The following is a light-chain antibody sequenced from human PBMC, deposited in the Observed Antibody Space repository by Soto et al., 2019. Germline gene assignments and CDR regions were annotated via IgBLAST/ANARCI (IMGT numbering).Light chain of an antibody. J-gene: IGLJ1*01. CDR1: SSDVGGHNY. CDR3: ATWDDSLNGYV. CDR2: DVS. V-gene: IGLV2-14*01. Sequence: QSVLTQPASVSGSPGQSITISCTGTSSDVGGHNYVSWYQFHPGKAPKLMIYDVSNRPSGVPDRFSGSSSGTSASLAISGLRSEDESDYYCATWDDSLNGYVFGTGTKVTVL.